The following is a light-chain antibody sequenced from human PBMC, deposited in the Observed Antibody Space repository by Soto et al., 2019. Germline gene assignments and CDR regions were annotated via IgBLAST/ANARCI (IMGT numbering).Light chain of an antibody. CDR2: AAS. CDR3: QQSYSRPYT. V-gene: IGKV1-39*01. Sequence: DIQMTQSPSSLFASVGDRVTITCRASQNIGTYLNFYQQKPGTAPKLLIYAASRLQSGVPSRFSGSGSGTDFTLTISSLQPEDFATYYCQQSYSRPYTFGQGTNLEIK. CDR1: QNIGTY. J-gene: IGKJ2*01.